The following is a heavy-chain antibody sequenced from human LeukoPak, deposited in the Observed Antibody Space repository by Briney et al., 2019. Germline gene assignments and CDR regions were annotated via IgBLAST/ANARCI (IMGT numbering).Heavy chain of an antibody. CDR3: ARVRKYSSGWYDAFDI. Sequence: GGSLRLSCVASGFSFSIYPMHWVRQAPGRGLEYVSTITTNGVSTYYAESVKGRFTISRDNSKNTLYLQMGSLRAEDTAMYYCARVRKYSSGWYDAFDIWGQGTMVTVSS. V-gene: IGHV3-64*02. J-gene: IGHJ3*02. CDR2: ITTNGVST. CDR1: GFSFSIYP. D-gene: IGHD6-19*01.